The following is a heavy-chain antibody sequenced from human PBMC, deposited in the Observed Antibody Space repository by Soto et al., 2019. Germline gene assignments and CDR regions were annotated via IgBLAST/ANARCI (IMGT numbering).Heavy chain of an antibody. Sequence: GGSLRLSCAASGFTFSSYWMSWVRQAPGKGLEWVANIKQDGSEKYYVDSVKGRFTISRDNAKNSLYLQMNSLRAEDTAVYYCARGPDIVVVPAAMIFDYWGQGTLVTVSS. CDR3: ARGPDIVVVPAAMIFDY. CDR1: GFTFSSYW. D-gene: IGHD2-2*01. V-gene: IGHV3-7*01. CDR2: IKQDGSEK. J-gene: IGHJ4*02.